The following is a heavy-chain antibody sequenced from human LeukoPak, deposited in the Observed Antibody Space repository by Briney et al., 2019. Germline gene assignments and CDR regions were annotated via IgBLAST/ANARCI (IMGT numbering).Heavy chain of an antibody. CDR1: GYTFTSYY. CDR2: INPSGGST. V-gene: IGHV1-46*01. D-gene: IGHD6-19*01. J-gene: IGHJ4*02. Sequence: ASVKVSCKASGYTFTSYYMHWVRQAPGQGLEWMGIINPSGGSTSYAQKFQGRVTMTRDTSTSTVYMELSGLRSEDTAVYYCARARSRGSSSGWGLPVYWGQGTLVTVSS. CDR3: ARARSRGSSSGWGLPVY.